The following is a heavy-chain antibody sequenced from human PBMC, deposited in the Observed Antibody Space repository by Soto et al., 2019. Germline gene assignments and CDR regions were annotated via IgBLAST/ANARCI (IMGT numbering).Heavy chain of an antibody. Sequence: GESLKISCQASGYSFTTCWISWVRQMPGKGLECMGRIDPTDSYTDYGPSFEGHVTMSVDRSINTAFLEWSSLKASDSAMYYCASPKGYDFCCGYVFASWGQGTPITVSS. V-gene: IGHV5-10-1*01. CDR1: GYSFTTCW. CDR3: ASPKGYDFCCGYVFAS. J-gene: IGHJ5*02. D-gene: IGHD3-3*01. CDR2: IDPTDSYT.